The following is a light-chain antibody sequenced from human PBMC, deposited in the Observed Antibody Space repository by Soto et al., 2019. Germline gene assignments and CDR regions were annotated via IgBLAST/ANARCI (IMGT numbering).Light chain of an antibody. CDR2: DAS. CDR1: QSISSW. Sequence: ASFGDRVTITCRASQSISSWLAWYQQKPGKAPKLLIYDASSLESGVPSRFSGSGSGTEFTLTISSLETEDFAVYYCHQRQSWTRTFGQGTKVDIK. J-gene: IGKJ1*01. V-gene: IGKV1-5*01. CDR3: HQRQSWTRT.